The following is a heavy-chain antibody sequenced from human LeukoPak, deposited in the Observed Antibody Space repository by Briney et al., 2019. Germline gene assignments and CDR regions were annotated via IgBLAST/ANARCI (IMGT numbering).Heavy chain of an antibody. J-gene: IGHJ5*02. CDR2: ISDCNGNT. CDR3: ARDINGYYYDSHGYYPTDL. D-gene: IGHD3-22*01. CDR1: GYIFTSYG. Sequence: ASVKVSCKASGYIFTSYGISWVRQPPGQGLEWMGWISDCNGNTNYPQRLQGRVTMTTDTSTTAAYMELRSLRSDDTAVYYCARDINGYYYDSHGYYPTDLWGQGTLVTVPS. V-gene: IGHV1-18*01.